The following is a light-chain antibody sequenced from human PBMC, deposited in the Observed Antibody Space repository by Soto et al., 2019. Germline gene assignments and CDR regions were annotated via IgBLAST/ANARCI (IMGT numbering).Light chain of an antibody. Sequence: EIVLTQSPGTLSLSPGERATLSCRASQSIPSLAWYQQKPGQAPRLLIHGASSRATGIPDRFSGSGSGADFTLTISRLEPEDFAVYYCQLYGSSPPWTFGQGTKVEIK. J-gene: IGKJ1*01. V-gene: IGKV3-20*01. CDR3: QLYGSSPPWT. CDR1: QSIPS. CDR2: GAS.